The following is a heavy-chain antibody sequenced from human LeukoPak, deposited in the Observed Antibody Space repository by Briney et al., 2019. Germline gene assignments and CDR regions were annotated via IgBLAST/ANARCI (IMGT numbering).Heavy chain of an antibody. CDR1: GFTVSSNY. D-gene: IGHD3-22*01. Sequence: GGSLRLSYAASGFTVSSNYMSWVRQAPGKGLEWVSVIYSGGSTYYADSVKGRFTISRGNSKNTLYLQMNSLRAEDTAVYYCAREFGDSSGYLFDYWGQGTLVTVSS. J-gene: IGHJ4*02. CDR2: IYSGGST. V-gene: IGHV3-66*02. CDR3: AREFGDSSGYLFDY.